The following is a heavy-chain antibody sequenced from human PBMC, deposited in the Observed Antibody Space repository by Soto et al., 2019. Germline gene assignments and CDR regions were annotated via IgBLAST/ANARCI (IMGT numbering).Heavy chain of an antibody. Sequence: QLHLQESGSGLVQPSQTLSLTCVVSGGSINSGYYSWSWIRQPPGKGLEWIGNVYQSGSAFYNPSLKSRVTISVDTSRTDFSLRLTCVTAAVTAVYFSARSHDCGGVAIWGQGTVVTVS. D-gene: IGHD4-17*01. J-gene: IGHJ3*02. CDR2: VYQSGSA. V-gene: IGHV4-30-2*01. CDR3: ARSHDCGGVAI. CDR1: GGSINSGYYS.